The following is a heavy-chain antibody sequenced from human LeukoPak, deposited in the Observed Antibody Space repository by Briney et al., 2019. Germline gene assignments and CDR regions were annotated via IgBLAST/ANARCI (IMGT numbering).Heavy chain of an antibody. D-gene: IGHD2-2*02. Sequence: SETLSLTCTVSGGSISSYYWSWIRQPAGKGLEWIGRIYTSGSTNYNPSLKSRVTMSVDTSKNQFSLKLSSVTAADTAVYYCAGGNQLLYGDYYYYMDVRGKGTTVTVSS. J-gene: IGHJ6*03. CDR3: AGGNQLLYGDYYYYMDV. CDR2: IYTSGST. CDR1: GGSISSYY. V-gene: IGHV4-4*07.